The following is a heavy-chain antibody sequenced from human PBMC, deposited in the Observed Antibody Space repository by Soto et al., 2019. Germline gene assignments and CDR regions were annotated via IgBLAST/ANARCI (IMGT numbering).Heavy chain of an antibody. D-gene: IGHD6-19*01. CDR2: INHSGST. Sequence: QVQLQQWGAGLLKPSETLSLTCAVYGGSLSGYYLRCIRQPPGEGLEWMGTINHSGSTHYNPSLQILVTLSVDTSHTQFYLKLGSVTAADAALYECARAQWLSNYFDYWGQGTLVTVSS. CDR3: ARAQWLSNYFDY. J-gene: IGHJ4*02. V-gene: IGHV4-34*01. CDR1: GGSLSGYY.